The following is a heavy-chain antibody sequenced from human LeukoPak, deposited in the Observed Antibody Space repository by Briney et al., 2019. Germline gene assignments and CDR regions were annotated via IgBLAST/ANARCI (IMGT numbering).Heavy chain of an antibody. CDR2: IGYVGGEK. CDR3: ARGRGWVDY. Sequence: GGSLRLSCVAPGFTFNNYWMSWVRQAPGKGLEWVANIGYVGGEKYYVDSVKGRFTISRDNTKNSLFLQMNSLRVDDMAVYYCARGRGWVDYWGQGTLVTVSS. D-gene: IGHD3-16*01. CDR1: GFTFNNYW. V-gene: IGHV3-7*01. J-gene: IGHJ4*02.